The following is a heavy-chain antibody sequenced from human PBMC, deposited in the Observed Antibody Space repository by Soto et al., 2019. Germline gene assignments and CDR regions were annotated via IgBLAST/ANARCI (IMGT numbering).Heavy chain of an antibody. CDR2: ISYDGSNK. CDR1: GFTFSSYA. D-gene: IGHD6-6*01. J-gene: IGHJ5*02. CDR3: ARSRELGAPET. Sequence: QVQLVESGGGVVQPGRSLRLSCAASGFTFSSYAMHWVRQAPGKGLEWVAVISYDGSNKYYADSVKGRFTISKDNSQNTVYLKMISLRAEDTAVYYCARSRELGAPETWGQGTLVTVSS. V-gene: IGHV3-30-3*01.